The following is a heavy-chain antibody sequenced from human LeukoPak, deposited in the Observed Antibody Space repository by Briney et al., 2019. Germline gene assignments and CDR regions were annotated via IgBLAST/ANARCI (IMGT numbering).Heavy chain of an antibody. CDR3: AREGPGTYYFDT. CDR2: IKADGVTT. J-gene: IGHJ4*02. CDR1: GYTFTMYH. V-gene: IGHV1-46*01. D-gene: IGHD1-14*01. Sequence: ASVKVSCKASGYTFTMYHMHWVRQAPGQGLEWMEIIKADGVTTISAQKFQGRVTMTRDTSTNTVNMELSILRSEDTAVYYCAREGPGTYYFDTWGQGTLVTVSS.